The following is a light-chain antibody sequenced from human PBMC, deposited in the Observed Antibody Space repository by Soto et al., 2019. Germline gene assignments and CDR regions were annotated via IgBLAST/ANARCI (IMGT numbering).Light chain of an antibody. V-gene: IGKV3-11*01. Sequence: EVVLTQSPATLSLSPGDRAALSCKASQSVHNFLAWYQQNPGQAPRLLIYGASNRAAGIPPRFSGSGSGTDFTLTIHSLEPEEFAIYYCQQANSFPITLGQGTRLDIK. CDR1: QSVHNF. CDR2: GAS. J-gene: IGKJ5*01. CDR3: QQANSFPIT.